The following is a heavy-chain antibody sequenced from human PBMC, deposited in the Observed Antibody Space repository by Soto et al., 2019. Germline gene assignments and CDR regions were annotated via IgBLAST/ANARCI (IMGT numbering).Heavy chain of an antibody. CDR1: GGSVSSGNYF. CDR2: ISYSGTT. Sequence: SETLSLTCTVSGGSVSSGNYFWSWIRQHPGKGLEWIGYISYSGTTDYNASLRGRVIISVDTSKNQFSLKLSSVTAADTAVYYCARWGDCSPGSCYLGLEYWGQGTLVTVSS. CDR3: ARWGDCSPGSCYLGLEY. D-gene: IGHD2-15*01. J-gene: IGHJ4*02. V-gene: IGHV4-31*03.